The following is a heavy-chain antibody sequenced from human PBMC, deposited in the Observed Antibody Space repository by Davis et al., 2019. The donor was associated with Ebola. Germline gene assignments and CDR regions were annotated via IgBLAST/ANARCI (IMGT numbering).Heavy chain of an antibody. CDR2: IYHSGST. V-gene: IGHV4-4*02. Sequence: MPSETLSLTCTVSGGSISSSNWWSWVRQPPGKGLEWIGEIYHSGSTNYNPSLKSRVTISVDKSKNQFSLKLSSVTAADTAVYYCARDGPYGGYAGYWGQGTLVTVSS. J-gene: IGHJ4*02. D-gene: IGHD5-12*01. CDR1: GGSISSSNW. CDR3: ARDGPYGGYAGY.